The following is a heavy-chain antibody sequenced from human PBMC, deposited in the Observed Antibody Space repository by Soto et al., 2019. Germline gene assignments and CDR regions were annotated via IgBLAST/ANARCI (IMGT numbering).Heavy chain of an antibody. CDR2: IIPIFGTA. J-gene: IGHJ6*02. CDR3: ARSCDKTYTPTDWNWDYYYYGMDV. V-gene: IGHV1-69*13. Sequence: SVKVSCKASGGTFSSYAISWVRQAPGQGLEWMGGIIPIFGTANYAQKFQGRVTITADESTSTAYMELSSLRSEDTAVYYCARSCDKTYTPTDWNWDYYYYGMDVWGQGTTVTSP. D-gene: IGHD1-7*01. CDR1: GGTFSSYA.